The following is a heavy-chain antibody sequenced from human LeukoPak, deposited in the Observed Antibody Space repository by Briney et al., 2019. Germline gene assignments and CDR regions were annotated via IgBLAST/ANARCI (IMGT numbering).Heavy chain of an antibody. V-gene: IGHV4-39*07. J-gene: IGHJ4*02. Sequence: SETLSLTCTVSGGSISSSSYYWGWIRQPPGKGLEWIGSIYYSGSTYYNPSLKSRVTISVDTSKNQFSLRLSSVTAADTAVYYCARAWLYDSSGIDYWGQGTLVTVSS. D-gene: IGHD3-22*01. CDR2: IYYSGST. CDR3: ARAWLYDSSGIDY. CDR1: GGSISSSSYY.